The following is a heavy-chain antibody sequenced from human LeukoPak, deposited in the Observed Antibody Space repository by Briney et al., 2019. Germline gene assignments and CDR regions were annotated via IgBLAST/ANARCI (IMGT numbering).Heavy chain of an antibody. CDR2: ISYDGSNK. CDR3: AKMVAAGNMYPLRPQH. J-gene: IGHJ1*01. D-gene: IGHD6-13*01. Sequence: GGSLRLSCAASGFTFSSYGMHWVRQAPGKGLEWVAVISYDGSNKYYADSVKGRFTISRDNSKNTLSLQMNGLRVEDRALYYCAKMVAAGNMYPLRPQHWGQGTLVTVSS. CDR1: GFTFSSYG. V-gene: IGHV3-30*18.